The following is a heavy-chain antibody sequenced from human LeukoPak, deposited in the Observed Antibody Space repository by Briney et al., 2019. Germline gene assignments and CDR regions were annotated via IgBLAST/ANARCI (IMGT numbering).Heavy chain of an antibody. D-gene: IGHD2-2*01. V-gene: IGHV3-23*01. CDR1: GFTFTSYS. Sequence: GGSLRLSCAASGFTFTSYSMNWVRQAPGKGLEWVSAISGSGGSTYYAGSVKGRFTISRDSSKNTLYLQMNSLRAEDTAVYYCANPAVPFDYWGQGTLVTVSS. CDR2: ISGSGGST. CDR3: ANPAVPFDY. J-gene: IGHJ4*02.